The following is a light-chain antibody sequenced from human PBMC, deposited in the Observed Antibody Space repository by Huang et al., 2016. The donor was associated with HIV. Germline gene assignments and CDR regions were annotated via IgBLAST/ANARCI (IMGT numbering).Light chain of an antibody. CDR3: QQYSSIPLT. V-gene: IGKV4-1*01. CDR2: CAS. Sequence: DIVMTQSPDSLTVSLGERATINCKSSQSVLSGSSNKNHLAWYNQKAGKPPKLLIYCASTRASGVPDRFSGSGSGTDFALTISSLQAEDVAVYYCQQYSSIPLTFGGGTKVEIK. J-gene: IGKJ4*01. CDR1: QSVLSGSSNKNH.